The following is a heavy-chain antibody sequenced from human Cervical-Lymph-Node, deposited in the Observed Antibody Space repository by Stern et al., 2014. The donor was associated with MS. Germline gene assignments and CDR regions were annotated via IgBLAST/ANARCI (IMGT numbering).Heavy chain of an antibody. Sequence: EDQLVESGGGMAQRGGSLRLACAPSGFTFRTYSINWVRQDPGKGLEWVAHIPSGTTTVFYADSVKGRFTISRDNAKKSLYLQMDSLRDEDTAVYYCARDSNTVVASYYYGVDVWGQGTTVTVSS. J-gene: IGHJ6*02. CDR1: GFTFRTYS. CDR3: ARDSNTVVASYYYGVDV. V-gene: IGHV3-48*02. D-gene: IGHD2-15*01. CDR2: IPSGTTTV.